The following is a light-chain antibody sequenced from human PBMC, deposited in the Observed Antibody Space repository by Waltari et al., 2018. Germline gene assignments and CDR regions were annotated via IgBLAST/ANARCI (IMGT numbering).Light chain of an antibody. CDR2: EVT. V-gene: IGLV2-14*01. CDR1: SSDIGGYNY. CDR3: SSYTSTSTLDV. J-gene: IGLJ2*01. Sequence: QSALTQPASVSGSPGQSITIPCTGTSSDIGGYNYVSWYQHHPGKAPQLMIYEVTNRPSGVSYRFSGSKSGNTASLTISGLQAEDEANYFCSSYTSTSTLDVFGGGTKLTVL.